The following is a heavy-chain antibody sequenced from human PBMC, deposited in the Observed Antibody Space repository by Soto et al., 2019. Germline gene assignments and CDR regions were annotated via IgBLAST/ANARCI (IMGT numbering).Heavy chain of an antibody. CDR3: PKQHDCGSDFQQ. V-gene: IGHV3-30*18. Sequence: QVQLVESGGGVVQPGKSLRLSCAVSGFTFSSYGMHWVRQAPGKGLEWVAVISYDGSEKYYADSVKGRITISRDNSKNSLYLQMHSLRAEDTAVYYCPKQHDCGSDFQQWGQGTLVTVSS. J-gene: IGHJ1*01. CDR2: ISYDGSEK. D-gene: IGHD1-26*01. CDR1: GFTFSSYG.